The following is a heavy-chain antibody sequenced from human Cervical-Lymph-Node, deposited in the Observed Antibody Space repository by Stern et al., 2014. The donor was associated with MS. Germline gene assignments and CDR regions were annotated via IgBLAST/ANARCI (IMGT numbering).Heavy chain of an antibody. CDR2: IYPDDSDI. Sequence: EVQLVESGAEVKKPGESLKISCKGSGYTFTNNWIAWVRQMPGKGLEWMGIIYPDDSDIRYSPSLQGQVTISADKSLSTAYLQSRSLKAADGAVYYCARPPPRRKWDDPNYGMDVWGQGTTVTVSS. J-gene: IGHJ6*02. D-gene: IGHD1-1*01. CDR3: ARPPPRRKWDDPNYGMDV. V-gene: IGHV5-51*03. CDR1: GYTFTNNW.